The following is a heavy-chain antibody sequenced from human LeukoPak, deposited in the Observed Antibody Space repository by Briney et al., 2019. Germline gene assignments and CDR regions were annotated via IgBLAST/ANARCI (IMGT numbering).Heavy chain of an antibody. Sequence: GGSLRLSCAASGFTFSSYSMTWVRQAPGRGLEWISYIGDSGATKHYADSVRGRFTISRDNAKNSLYLQMDSLRDEDTAVYYCARTPRGYSYGYGFDYWGQGILVTVSS. CDR1: GFTFSSYS. D-gene: IGHD5-18*01. V-gene: IGHV3-48*02. CDR2: IGDSGATK. CDR3: ARTPRGYSYGYGFDY. J-gene: IGHJ4*02.